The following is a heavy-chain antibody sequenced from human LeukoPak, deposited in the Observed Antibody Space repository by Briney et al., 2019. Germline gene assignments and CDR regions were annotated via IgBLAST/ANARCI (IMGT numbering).Heavy chain of an antibody. CDR1: GFTFSSYA. CDR2: ISGSGGST. CDR3: EKLTYGGNSGGSY. Sequence: GGSLRLSCAASGFTFSSYAMSWVRQAPGKGLDWVSAISGSGGSTYYADSVKGRFSISRDNSKNTLYLQMNSLRVEDTAVYYCEKLTYGGNSGGSYWGQGTLVTVSS. J-gene: IGHJ4*02. V-gene: IGHV3-23*01. D-gene: IGHD4-23*01.